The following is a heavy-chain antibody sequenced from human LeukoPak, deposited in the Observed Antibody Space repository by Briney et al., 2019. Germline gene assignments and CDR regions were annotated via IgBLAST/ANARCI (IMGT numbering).Heavy chain of an antibody. CDR3: AREGGYSYGLPFDL. CDR2: IKQDGSEK. V-gene: IGHV3-7*03. J-gene: IGHJ4*02. Sequence: GGSLRLSCAASGFTFSSCWMSWVRQAPGKGLEWVANIKQDGSEKYYVDSVKGRFTISRDNAKNSLYLQMNGLRAEDTAVYYCAREGGYSYGLPFDLWGQGTLVTVSS. D-gene: IGHD5-18*01. CDR1: GFTFSSCW.